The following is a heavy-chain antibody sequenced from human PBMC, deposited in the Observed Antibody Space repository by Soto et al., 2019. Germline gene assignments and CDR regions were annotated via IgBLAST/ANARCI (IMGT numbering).Heavy chain of an antibody. D-gene: IGHD5-12*01. CDR1: GFTFSSYS. V-gene: IGHV3-21*01. CDR2: ISSSSSYI. J-gene: IGHJ4*02. Sequence: LRLSCAASGFTFSSYSMNWVRQAPGKGLEWVSSISSSSSYIYYADSVKGRFTISRDNAKNSLYLQMNSLRAEDTAVYYCARTRDGYNRLFDYWGQGTLVTVSS. CDR3: ARTRDGYNRLFDY.